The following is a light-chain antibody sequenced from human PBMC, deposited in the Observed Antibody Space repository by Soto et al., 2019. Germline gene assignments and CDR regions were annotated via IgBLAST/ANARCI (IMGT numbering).Light chain of an antibody. V-gene: IGLV7-46*01. CDR3: SLSYGGTVV. J-gene: IGLJ2*01. CDR2: DT. Sequence: QAVVTQEPSLTVSPGGTVTLTCGSSTGDVTSSHTAYWFQQKPGQAPRTVVFDTTHSWTPARFSGSLLGGKAALTLSGAQAEDEADYYCSLSYGGTVVFGGGTKLTVL. CDR1: TGDVTSSHT.